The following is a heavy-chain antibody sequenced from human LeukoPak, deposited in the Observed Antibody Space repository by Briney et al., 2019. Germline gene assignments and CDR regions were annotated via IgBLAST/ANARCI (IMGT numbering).Heavy chain of an antibody. CDR3: ARDDKNGGGIAAPSRP. CDR1: GFTFSSYA. J-gene: IGHJ5*02. Sequence: PGGSLRLSCAASGFTFSSYAMHWVRQAPGKGLEWVAVISYDGSNKYYADSVKGRFTISRDNSKNTLYLQMNSLRAEDTAVYYCARDDKNGGGIAAPSRPWGQGTLVTVSS. D-gene: IGHD6-6*01. CDR2: ISYDGSNK. V-gene: IGHV3-30-3*01.